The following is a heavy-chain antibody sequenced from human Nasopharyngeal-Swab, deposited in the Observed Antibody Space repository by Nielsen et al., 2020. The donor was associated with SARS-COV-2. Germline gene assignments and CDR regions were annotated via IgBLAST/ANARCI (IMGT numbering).Heavy chain of an antibody. D-gene: IGHD2-2*01. CDR3: ARDSDIVVVPAANYYYYGMDV. Sequence: ASVKVSCKASGYTFTGYYMHWVRQAPGQGLEWMGWINPNSGGTNYAQKFQGRVTMTRYTSISTAYMELSRLRSDDTAVYYCARDSDIVVVPAANYYYYGMDVWGQGTTVTVSS. CDR2: INPNSGGT. V-gene: IGHV1-2*02. J-gene: IGHJ6*02. CDR1: GYTFTGYY.